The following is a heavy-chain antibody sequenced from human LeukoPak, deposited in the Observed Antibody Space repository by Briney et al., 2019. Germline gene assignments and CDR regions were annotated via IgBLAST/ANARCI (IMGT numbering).Heavy chain of an antibody. V-gene: IGHV4-39*07. CDR3: ARGRANIVVVVAAREFDY. J-gene: IGHJ4*02. Sequence: SETLSLTCTVSGGSISSSSYYWGWIRQPPGKGLEWIGSIYYSGSTYYNPSLKSRVTISVDTSKNQFSLKLSSVTAADTAVYYCARGRANIVVVVAAREFDYWGQGTLVTVSS. CDR2: IYYSGST. D-gene: IGHD2-15*01. CDR1: GGSISSSSYY.